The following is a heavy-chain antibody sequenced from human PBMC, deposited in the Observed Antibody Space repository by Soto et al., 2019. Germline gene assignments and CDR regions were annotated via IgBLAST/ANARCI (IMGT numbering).Heavy chain of an antibody. J-gene: IGHJ3*02. CDR3: ASRMTTVTRAFDI. CDR1: GGSFSGYY. CDR2: INHSGST. Sequence: QVQLQQWGAGLLKPSETLSLTCAVYGGSFSGYYWSWISQPPGKGLEWIGEINHSGSTNYNPSLKSRVTISVDTSKNQFSLKLSSVTAADTAVYYCASRMTTVTRAFDIWGQGTMVTVSS. V-gene: IGHV4-34*01. D-gene: IGHD4-17*01.